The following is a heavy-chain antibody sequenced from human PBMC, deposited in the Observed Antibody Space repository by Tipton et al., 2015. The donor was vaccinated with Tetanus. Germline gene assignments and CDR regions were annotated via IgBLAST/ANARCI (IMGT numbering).Heavy chain of an antibody. V-gene: IGHV3-7*03. Sequence: GSLRLSCAASGITINGHWMIWVRQAPGKGLERVANIKEDASEIHYVDSVRGRFTISRDNAENSLFLQMNSLRAEDTAVYYCVRGRGLGAYSFGFEYWGRGALVTVSS. D-gene: IGHD5-12*01. CDR3: VRGRGLGAYSFGFEY. CDR1: GITINGHW. J-gene: IGHJ4*02. CDR2: IKEDASEI.